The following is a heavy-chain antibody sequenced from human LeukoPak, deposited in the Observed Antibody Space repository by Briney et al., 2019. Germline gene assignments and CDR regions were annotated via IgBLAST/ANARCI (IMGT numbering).Heavy chain of an antibody. CDR2: ISSSGSTI. V-gene: IGHV3-48*04. D-gene: IGHD3-10*01. Sequence: GGSLRLSWAAAGFTFDCCGMHWVRQAPGKGLEWVSYISSSGSTIYYADSVKGRFTISRDNAKNSLYLQMNSLRAEDPAVYYCARDMVRGLNYFDYWGQGTLVTVSS. CDR3: ARDMVRGLNYFDY. J-gene: IGHJ4*02. CDR1: GFTFDCCG.